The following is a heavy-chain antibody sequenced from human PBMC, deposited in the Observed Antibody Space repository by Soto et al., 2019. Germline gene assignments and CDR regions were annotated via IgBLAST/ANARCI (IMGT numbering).Heavy chain of an antibody. CDR1: GFIVSSNY. D-gene: IGHD1-26*01. CDR2: IYSGGST. Sequence: PGGSLRLSCAASGFIVSSNYMSWVRQAPGKGLEWVSLIYSGGSTYYADSVKGRFTISRDNSKNTLYLQMNSLRAEDTAVYYCARGLLLGTTTAFDHWGQGTLVTVS. V-gene: IGHV3-53*01. CDR3: ARGLLLGTTTAFDH. J-gene: IGHJ4*02.